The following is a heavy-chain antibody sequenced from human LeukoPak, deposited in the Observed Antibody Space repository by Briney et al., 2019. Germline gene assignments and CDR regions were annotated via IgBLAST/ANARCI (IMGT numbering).Heavy chain of an antibody. V-gene: IGHV3-49*03. CDR1: GFTFGDYA. CDR2: IRSKAYGGTT. D-gene: IGHD6-13*01. J-gene: IGHJ4*02. Sequence: GGSLRLSCTASGFTFGDYAMSWFRQAPGKGLEWVGFIRSKAYGGTTEYAASVKGRFTISRDDSKSIAYLQMNSLKTEDTAVYYCTRGLSASAVSVGGSNAYYFDYWGQGTLVTVSS. CDR3: TRGLSASAVSVGGSNAYYFDY.